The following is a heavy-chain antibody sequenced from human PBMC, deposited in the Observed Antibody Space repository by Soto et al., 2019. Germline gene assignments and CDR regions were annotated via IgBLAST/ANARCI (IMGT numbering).Heavy chain of an antibody. J-gene: IGHJ4*02. Sequence: LCCAACEFRFSNYVVAVALQAQGKGLEWVSAISYGGGTTYYADSVKGRFTISRDNSKNTLYLQMNSLRAEDTAVYYCAKNPGYYYDSTGYHFDYWGQGTLVTVSS. D-gene: IGHD3-22*01. CDR3: AKNPGYYYDSTGYHFDY. CDR1: EFRFSNYV. CDR2: ISYGGGTT. V-gene: IGHV3-23*01.